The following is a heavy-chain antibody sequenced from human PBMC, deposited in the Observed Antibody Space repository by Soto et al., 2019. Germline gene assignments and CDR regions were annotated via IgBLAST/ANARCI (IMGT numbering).Heavy chain of an antibody. Sequence: SETLSLTCTVSGGSISSYYWSWIRQPPGKGLEWIGYIYYSGSTNYNPSLKSRVTISVDTSKNQFSLKLSSVTAADTAVYYCARRDLGYYDSSGYYDYWGQGTLVTVSS. CDR3: ARRDLGYYDSSGYYDY. J-gene: IGHJ4*02. V-gene: IGHV4-59*01. CDR1: GGSISSYY. D-gene: IGHD3-22*01. CDR2: IYYSGST.